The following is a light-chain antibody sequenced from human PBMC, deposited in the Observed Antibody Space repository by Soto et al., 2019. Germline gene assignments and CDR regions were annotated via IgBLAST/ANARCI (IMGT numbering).Light chain of an antibody. J-gene: IGKJ1*01. CDR3: VQSTHSPRT. CDR2: QVS. CDR1: QSLVYSDGNTF. Sequence: DVVMTQSPLSLPVTLGQPASISCRSSQSLVYSDGNTFLHWFQQRPGQPPRRRISQVSDRDAGVPDRFSGSRSGIDFTLPMSRVEAEDVGVYYCVQSTHSPRTFGRGTKLE. V-gene: IGKV2-30*01.